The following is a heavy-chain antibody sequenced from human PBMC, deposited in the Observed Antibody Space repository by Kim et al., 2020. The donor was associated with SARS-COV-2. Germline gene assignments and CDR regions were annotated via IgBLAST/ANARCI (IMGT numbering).Heavy chain of an antibody. V-gene: IGHV1-69*13. CDR2: IIPIFGTA. Sequence: SVKVSCKASGGTFSSYAISWVRQAPGQGLEWMGGIIPIFGTANYAQKFQGRVTITADESTSTAYMELSSLRSEDTAVYYCARVSDLRYSSSSYYYGMDVWGQGTTVTVSS. CDR3: ARVSDLRYSSSSYYYGMDV. CDR1: GGTFSSYA. D-gene: IGHD6-6*01. J-gene: IGHJ6*02.